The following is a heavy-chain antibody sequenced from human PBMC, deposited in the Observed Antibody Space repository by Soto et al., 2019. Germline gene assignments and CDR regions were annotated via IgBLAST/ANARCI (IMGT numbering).Heavy chain of an antibody. CDR1: GYSISSGYY. CDR2: TYYGASS. D-gene: IGHD6-13*01. V-gene: IGHV4-38-2*01. CDR3: VRVAGSASWYETDS. J-gene: IGHJ4*02. Sequence: LSLTCAVSGYSISSGYYWGWIRQPPGKGLEWLGTTYYGASSYYNPSLRSRITILLDASTNQLSLKLSSVTAADTAVYFCVRVAGSASWYETDSWGQGILVTV.